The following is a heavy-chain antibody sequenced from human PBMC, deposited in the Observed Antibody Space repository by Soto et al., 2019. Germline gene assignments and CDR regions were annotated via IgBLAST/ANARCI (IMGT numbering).Heavy chain of an antibody. CDR3: ARGPLTTYYYNSGSRDRGYFDF. Sequence: LSLTCAVSGGSFSGYYWNWIRQPPGKGLEWLGEISRSGSATYNPSLKGRVSMSVDTSKNQISLNVTSVTAADTDVYYCARGPLTTYYYNSGSRDRGYFDFWGQGTLVTVSS. V-gene: IGHV4-34*01. CDR1: GGSFSGYY. CDR2: ISRSGSA. D-gene: IGHD3-10*01. J-gene: IGHJ4*02.